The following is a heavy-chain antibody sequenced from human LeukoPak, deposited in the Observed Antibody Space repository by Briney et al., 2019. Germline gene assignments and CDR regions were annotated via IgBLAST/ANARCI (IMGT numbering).Heavy chain of an antibody. CDR1: GFTVSSNY. CDR2: IYSGGST. CDR3: ARDHLLWFGALLGYYYYGMDV. D-gene: IGHD3-10*01. Sequence: GGSLRLSCAASGFTVSSNYMSWVRQAPGKGLEWVSVIYSGGSTYYADSVKGRFTISRDNSKNTLYLQLNSLRAEDTAVYYCARDHLLWFGALLGYYYYGMDVWGQGTTVTVSS. J-gene: IGHJ6*02. V-gene: IGHV3-66*02.